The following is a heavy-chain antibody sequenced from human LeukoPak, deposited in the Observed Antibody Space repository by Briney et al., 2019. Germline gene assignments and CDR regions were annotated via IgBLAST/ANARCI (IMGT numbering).Heavy chain of an antibody. CDR3: ARDIYGDYGFDY. D-gene: IGHD4-17*01. Sequence: PGGSLRLSCAASGFTFSSYHMNWVRQAPGKGLEWVSSITGSGSQVYFADSMKGRFTISGDNAKNSLYLQMNSLRVEDTAIYYCARDIYGDYGFDYWGQGTLVTVSS. J-gene: IGHJ4*02. V-gene: IGHV3-21*01. CDR1: GFTFSSYH. CDR2: ITGSGSQV.